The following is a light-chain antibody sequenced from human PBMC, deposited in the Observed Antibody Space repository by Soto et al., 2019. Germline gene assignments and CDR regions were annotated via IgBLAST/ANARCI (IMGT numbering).Light chain of an antibody. CDR3: QQRSNWPIT. CDR2: DAS. V-gene: IGKV3-11*01. Sequence: EIVLTQSPATLSLSPGERATLSCRASQSLSSYLAWYQQKPGQAPRLLIYDASTRATGIPARFSGSGSETDFTLTISSLEPEDFAVYYCQQRSNWPITFGQGTRLEIK. J-gene: IGKJ5*01. CDR1: QSLSSY.